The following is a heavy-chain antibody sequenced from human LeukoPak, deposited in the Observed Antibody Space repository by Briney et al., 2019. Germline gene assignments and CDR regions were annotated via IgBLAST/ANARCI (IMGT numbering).Heavy chain of an antibody. J-gene: IGHJ3*02. V-gene: IGHV4-59*11. CDR2: ISYIGST. Sequence: AETLSLTCAVSDDSFSSHYWTWIRQPPGKGLEWIGYISYIGSTNYNPSLKSRVTISIDTSKNQFSLKLSSVTAADTAVYYCARDLVTVTKGFDIWGQGTMVSVSS. D-gene: IGHD4-17*01. CDR3: ARDLVTVTKGFDI. CDR1: DDSFSSHY.